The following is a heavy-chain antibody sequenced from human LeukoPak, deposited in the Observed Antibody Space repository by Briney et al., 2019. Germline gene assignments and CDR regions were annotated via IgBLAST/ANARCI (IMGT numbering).Heavy chain of an antibody. CDR1: GFTFSSYW. Sequence: GGSLRLSCAASGFTFSSYWMHWVRQAPGKGLVWVSRINTDGSSTSYADSVKGRFTISRDNAKNTLYLQMNSLRAEDTAVYYCARETPPGGFWSEGDAFDIWGQGTMVTVSS. V-gene: IGHV3-74*01. CDR3: ARETPPGGFWSEGDAFDI. CDR2: INTDGSST. J-gene: IGHJ3*02. D-gene: IGHD3-3*01.